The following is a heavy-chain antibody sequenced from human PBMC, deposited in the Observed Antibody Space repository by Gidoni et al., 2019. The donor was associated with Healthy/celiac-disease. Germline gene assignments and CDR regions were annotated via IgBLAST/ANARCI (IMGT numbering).Heavy chain of an antibody. J-gene: IGHJ4*02. Sequence: QVQLQQWGAGLLKPSETLSLTCAVYGGSFSGYYWSWIRQPPGKGLEWIGEIKHSGSTNYNPSLKSRVTISVDTSKNQFSLKLSSVTAADTAVYYCARGRVRSDIVVVVAAMGFDYWGQGTLVTVSS. CDR3: ARGRVRSDIVVVVAAMGFDY. D-gene: IGHD2-15*01. CDR2: IKHSGST. CDR1: GGSFSGYY. V-gene: IGHV4-34*01.